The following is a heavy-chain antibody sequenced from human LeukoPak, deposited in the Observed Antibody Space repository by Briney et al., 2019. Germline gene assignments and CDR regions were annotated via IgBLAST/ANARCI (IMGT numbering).Heavy chain of an antibody. J-gene: IGHJ4*02. CDR1: GFTFSSYS. CDR2: ISSSSSYI. D-gene: IGHD3-22*01. Sequence: PGGPLRLSCAASGFTFSSYSMNWVRQAPGKGLEWVSSISSSSSYIYYADSVKGRFTISRDNAKNSLYLQMNSLRAEDTAVYYCARGSYYDSTSKTAGCWGQGTLVTVSS. V-gene: IGHV3-21*01. CDR3: ARGSYYDSTSKTAGC.